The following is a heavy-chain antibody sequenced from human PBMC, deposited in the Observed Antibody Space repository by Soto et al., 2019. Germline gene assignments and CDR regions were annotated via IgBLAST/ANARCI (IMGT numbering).Heavy chain of an antibody. CDR2: MNPNSGNT. CDR1: GYTFTSYD. V-gene: IGHV1-8*01. J-gene: IGHJ3*02. Sequence: ASVKVSCKASGYTFTSYDINWVRQATGQGLEWMGWMNPNSGNTGYAQKFQGRVTMTRNTSISTAYMELSSLRSEDTAVYYCASSGIAVAGTDAFAIWGQGTMVTVSS. D-gene: IGHD6-19*01. CDR3: ASSGIAVAGTDAFAI.